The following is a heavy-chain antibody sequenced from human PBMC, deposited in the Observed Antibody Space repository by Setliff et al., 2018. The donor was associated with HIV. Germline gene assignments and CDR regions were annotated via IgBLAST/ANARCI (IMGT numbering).Heavy chain of an antibody. V-gene: IGHV4-59*11. CDR1: GASLKSQY. J-gene: IGHJ4*02. CDR3: ARVPKQLLKGAAAYFDY. D-gene: IGHD5-18*01. Sequence: SETLSLTCNVSGASLKSQYWSWIRQPPGKGLEWIGNIYYSGDTNYNPSLKSRVTISVDLSKNQFSLRVKSVTTADTAVYYCARVPKQLLKGAAAYFDYWGQEILVTVSS. CDR2: IYYSGDT.